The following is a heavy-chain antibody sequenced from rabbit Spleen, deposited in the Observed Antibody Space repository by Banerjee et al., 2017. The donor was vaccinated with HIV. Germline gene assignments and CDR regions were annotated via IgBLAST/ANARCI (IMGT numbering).Heavy chain of an antibody. CDR2: IDVTKSGST. Sequence: QSLEESGGDLVKPGASLTLTCKASGLDFSVNYWICWVRQAPGKGLEWIACIDVTKSGSTYYANWAKGRFTISKTSSTTVTLQMDSLTAADTATYFCARDAAGREDFNLWGPGTLVTVS. J-gene: IGHJ4*01. D-gene: IGHD4-2*01. CDR1: GLDFSVNYW. V-gene: IGHV1S40*01. CDR3: ARDAAGREDFNL.